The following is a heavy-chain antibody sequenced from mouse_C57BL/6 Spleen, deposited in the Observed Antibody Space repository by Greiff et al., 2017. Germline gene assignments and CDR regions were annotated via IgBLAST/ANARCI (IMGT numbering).Heavy chain of an antibody. D-gene: IGHD3-3*01. CDR1: GYTFTDYN. CDR2: INPNNGGT. J-gene: IGHJ2*01. CDR3: AREGFQYYFDY. Sequence: DVKLVESGPELVKPGASVKMSCKASGYTFTDYNMHWVKQSHGKSLEWIGYINPNNGGTSYNQKFKGKDTLTLNKSSSTAYMELRSLTSEDSAVYYCAREGFQYYFDYWGQGTTLTVSS. V-gene: IGHV1-22*01.